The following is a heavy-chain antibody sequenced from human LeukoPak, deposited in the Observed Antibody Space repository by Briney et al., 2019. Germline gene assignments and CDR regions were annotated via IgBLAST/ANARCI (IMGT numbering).Heavy chain of an antibody. J-gene: IGHJ4*02. CDR3: ARDFPFGDYLDY. D-gene: IGHD3-3*01. CDR2: ISSSSSYT. Sequence: EWVSYISSSSSYTNYADSVKRRFTISRDNAKNSLYLQMNSLRAEDTAVYYCARDFPFGDYLDYWGQGTLVTVSS. V-gene: IGHV3-11*06.